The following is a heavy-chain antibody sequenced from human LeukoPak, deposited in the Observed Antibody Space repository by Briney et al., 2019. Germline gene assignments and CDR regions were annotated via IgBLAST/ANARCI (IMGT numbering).Heavy chain of an antibody. V-gene: IGHV7-4-1*02. J-gene: IGHJ4*02. Sequence: ASVKVSCKASGYTFTSYGISWVRQAPGQGLEWMGWINTNTGNPAYAQGFTGRFVFSLDTSVSTAYLQISSLKAEDTAVYYCARGGYYYDSSGSDYWGQGTLVTVSS. CDR2: INTNTGNP. CDR1: GYTFTSYG. CDR3: ARGGYYYDSSGSDY. D-gene: IGHD3-22*01.